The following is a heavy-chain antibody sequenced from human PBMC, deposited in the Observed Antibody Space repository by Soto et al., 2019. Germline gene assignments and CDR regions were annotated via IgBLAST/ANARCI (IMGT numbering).Heavy chain of an antibody. D-gene: IGHD5-12*01. CDR2: IIPVFGRP. Sequence: SVKVSCKASGGTFSSFGISWVRQAPGQGLEWMGGIIPVFGRPNYAQRFRGRLTITADESTNTSYMELIDLTSEDTAVYYCATEASDYDLWG. CDR3: ATEASDYDL. CDR1: GGTFSSFG. J-gene: IGHJ6*01. V-gene: IGHV1-69*13.